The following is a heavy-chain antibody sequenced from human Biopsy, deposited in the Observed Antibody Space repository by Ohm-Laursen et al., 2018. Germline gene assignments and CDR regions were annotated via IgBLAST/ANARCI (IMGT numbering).Heavy chain of an antibody. CDR1: GGTFSNSA. CDR3: APQTPRDPDILTGAYHYDMAV. CDR2: IITFFRTV. V-gene: IGHV1-69*01. Sequence: SSVKVSCRVSGGTFSNSAISWVRQAPGQGLEWMGGIITFFRTVNYAQNFQGRLTITADEFTDTAYMELRSLRSEDTAVYYCAPQTPRDPDILTGAYHYDMAVWGQGTTVTVSS. J-gene: IGHJ6*02. D-gene: IGHD3-9*01.